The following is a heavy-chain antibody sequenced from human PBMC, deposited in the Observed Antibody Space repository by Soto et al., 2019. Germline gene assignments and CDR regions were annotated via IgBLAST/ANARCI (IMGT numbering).Heavy chain of an antibody. CDR2: INHSGST. CDR3: ASPRTYGGNASSA. CDR1: GGSISSGGYY. V-gene: IGHV4-39*07. D-gene: IGHD2-15*01. J-gene: IGHJ5*02. Sequence: PSETLSLTCTVSGGSISSGGYYWSWLRQPPGKGLEGNGEINHSGSTNYNPSLKSRVTISVHTSKTQFSLKLSSVPAADTAVYYCASPRTYGGNASSAWGQGTLVTVSS.